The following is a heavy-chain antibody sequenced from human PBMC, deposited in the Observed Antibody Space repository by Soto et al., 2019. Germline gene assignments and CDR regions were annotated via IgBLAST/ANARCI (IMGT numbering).Heavy chain of an antibody. CDR2: INHSGSI. CDR3: ARGRKGYSSWYVD. V-gene: IGHV4-34*01. J-gene: IGHJ4*02. D-gene: IGHD6-13*01. CDR1: GGSFSGYY. Sequence: QVQLQQWGAGLLKPSETLFLTCAVYGGSFSGYYWSWIRQSPGKGLEWIGEINHSGSINYNPSLKSRGTITVNPSKDQFSLNFRSFTAADTAVYYCARGRKGYSSWYVDWGQGTLVTVSS.